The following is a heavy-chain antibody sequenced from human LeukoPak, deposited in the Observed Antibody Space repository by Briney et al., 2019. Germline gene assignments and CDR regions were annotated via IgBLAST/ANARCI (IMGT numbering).Heavy chain of an antibody. Sequence: SETLSLTRTVSDDSISGYYWSWVRQPPGKGLEWIAYLFYGGSTNYNPSLKSRVSMSVDTSKNQFSLNLTSVTAADTAIYYCARHESAFGWFDPWGQGTLVTVSS. CDR2: LFYGGST. V-gene: IGHV4-59*08. CDR3: ARHESAFGWFDP. CDR1: DDSISGYY. D-gene: IGHD3-10*01. J-gene: IGHJ5*02.